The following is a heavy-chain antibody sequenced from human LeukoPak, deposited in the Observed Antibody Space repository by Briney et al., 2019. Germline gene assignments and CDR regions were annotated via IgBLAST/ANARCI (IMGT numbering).Heavy chain of an antibody. CDR3: AKEIFNDYGDYDAFDI. D-gene: IGHD4-17*01. J-gene: IGHJ3*02. CDR1: GFTFSSYA. V-gene: IGHV3-30-3*01. CDR2: ISYDGSNK. Sequence: PGGSLRLSCAASGFTFSSYAIHWVRQPPGKGLEWVAAISYDGSNKYYADSVKGRFTISRDNSKNTLHLEMSSLRDEDTAVYYCAKEIFNDYGDYDAFDIWGQGTMVTVSS.